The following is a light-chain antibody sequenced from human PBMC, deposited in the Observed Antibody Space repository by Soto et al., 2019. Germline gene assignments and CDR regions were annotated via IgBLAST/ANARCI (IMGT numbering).Light chain of an antibody. Sequence: QSALTQPASVSGSPGQSIAISCTGTSTDVGGYNYVSWYQQHPGKAPNLMIYEVSNRPSGVSNRFSGAKSGNTASLTISGRQAEDEADYYCSSYTSDSTLVFGGGTKLTVL. J-gene: IGLJ3*02. CDR2: EVS. V-gene: IGLV2-14*01. CDR1: STDVGGYNY. CDR3: SSYTSDSTLV.